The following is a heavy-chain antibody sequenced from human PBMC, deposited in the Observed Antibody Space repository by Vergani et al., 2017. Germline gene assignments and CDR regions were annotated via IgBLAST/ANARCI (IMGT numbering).Heavy chain of an antibody. CDR2: INHSGST. D-gene: IGHD3-10*02. CDR3: ARVSGLFAVDP. V-gene: IGHV4-30-2*01. J-gene: IGHJ5*02. Sequence: QVQLQESGPGLVKPSQTLSLTCAVSGGSISSGGYSWSWIRQPPGKGLEWIGEINHSGSTNYNPSLKSRVTISVDTSKNQFSLKLSSVTAADTAVYYCARVSGLFAVDPWGQGTLVTVSS. CDR1: GGSISSGGYS.